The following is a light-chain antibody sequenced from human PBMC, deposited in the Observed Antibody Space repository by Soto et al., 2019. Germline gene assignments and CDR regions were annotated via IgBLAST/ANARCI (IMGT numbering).Light chain of an antibody. J-gene: IGKJ1*01. CDR1: QSVSSD. V-gene: IGKV3-20*01. CDR3: QQYGSSLST. Sequence: EIVLAQSPATLSVSPGERATLSCRASQSVSSDLAWYQQRPGQAPRLLIYDASTRATGIPDRFSGSGSGTDFTLTISRLEPEDFAVYYCQQYGSSLSTFGQGTKVDIK. CDR2: DAS.